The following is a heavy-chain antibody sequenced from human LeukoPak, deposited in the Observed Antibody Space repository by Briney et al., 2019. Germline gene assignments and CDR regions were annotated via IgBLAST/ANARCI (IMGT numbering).Heavy chain of an antibody. V-gene: IGHV1-18*01. J-gene: IGHJ6*03. D-gene: IGHD3-10*01. Sequence: GASVKVSCKASGYIFTSYGISWVRQAPGQGLEWMGWISAYNGNRNYAQKFQGRVTMTTDTSTSTASMELRSLRSEDTAVYYCAINAYYYGSGSSDYYYYYMDVWGKGTTVTISS. CDR2: ISAYNGNR. CDR3: AINAYYYGSGSSDYYYYYMDV. CDR1: GYIFTSYG.